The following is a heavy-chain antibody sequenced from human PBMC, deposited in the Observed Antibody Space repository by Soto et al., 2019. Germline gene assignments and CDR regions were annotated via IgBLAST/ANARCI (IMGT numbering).Heavy chain of an antibody. J-gene: IGHJ4*02. V-gene: IGHV3-33*01. CDR3: ARNFRRGYSGYLPDY. CDR1: GFTFSSYG. CDR2: IWYDGSNK. Sequence: GGSLRLSCAASGFTFSSYGMHWVRQAPGKGLEWVAVIWYDGSNKYYADSVKGRFTISRDNSKNTLYLQMNSLRAEDTAVYYCARNFRRGYSGYLPDYGGQGTLVTVSS. D-gene: IGHD5-12*01.